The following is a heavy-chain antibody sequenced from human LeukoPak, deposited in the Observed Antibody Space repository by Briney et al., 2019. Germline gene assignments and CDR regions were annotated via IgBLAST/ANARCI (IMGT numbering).Heavy chain of an antibody. J-gene: IGHJ6*03. D-gene: IGHD3-10*01. V-gene: IGHV1-8*01. CDR1: GYTFTSYD. CDR2: MNPNSGNT. CDR3: ARTNPIRRYHYYYYMDV. Sequence: ASVKVSCKASGYTFTSYDINWVRQATGQGLEWMGWMNPNSGNTGYAQKFQDRVTMTRNTSISTAYMELSSLRSEDTAVYYCARTNPIRRYHYYYYMDVWGKGTTVTVSS.